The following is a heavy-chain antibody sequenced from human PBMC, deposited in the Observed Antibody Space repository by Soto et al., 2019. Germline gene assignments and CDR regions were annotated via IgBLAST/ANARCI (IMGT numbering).Heavy chain of an antibody. D-gene: IGHD6-13*01. CDR3: ARLRXSNWSGLDGYWFDP. Sequence: ASVKVSCKASGYTFTSYAMHWVRQAPGQRLEWMGWINAGNGNTKYSQKFQGRVTITRDTSASTAYMELSSLRSEDTAVYYCARLRXSNWSGLDGYWFDPWGQGTLVTVS. CDR2: INAGNGNT. V-gene: IGHV1-3*01. CDR1: GYTFTSYA. J-gene: IGHJ5*02.